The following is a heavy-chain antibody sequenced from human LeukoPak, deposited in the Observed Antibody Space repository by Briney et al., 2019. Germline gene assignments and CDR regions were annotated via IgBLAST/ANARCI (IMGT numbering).Heavy chain of an antibody. CDR2: IYTSGST. CDR1: GGSISSYY. CDR3: ARQQSGPPGWYFDL. J-gene: IGHJ2*01. V-gene: IGHV4-4*09. D-gene: IGHD6-13*01. Sequence: PSETLSLTCTVSGGSISSYYWSWIRQPPGKGLEWIGYIYTSGSTNYNPSLKSRVTISVDTSKNQFSLKLSSVTAADTAVYYCARQQSGPPGWYFDLWGRGTLVTVSS.